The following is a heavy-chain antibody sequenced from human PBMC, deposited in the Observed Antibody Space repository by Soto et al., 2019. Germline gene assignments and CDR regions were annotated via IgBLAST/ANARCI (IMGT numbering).Heavy chain of an antibody. D-gene: IGHD3-22*01. CDR1: GFTFSSYA. CDR2: ISYDGSNK. V-gene: IGHV3-30-3*01. J-gene: IGHJ6*02. Sequence: GGSLRLSCAASGFTFSSYATHWVRQAPGKGLEWVAVISYDGSNKYYADSVKGRFTISRDNSKNTLYLQMNSLRAEDTAVYYCARDRRGYYDSSGYYYYYYGMDVWGQGTTVTVSS. CDR3: ARDRRGYYDSSGYYYYYYGMDV.